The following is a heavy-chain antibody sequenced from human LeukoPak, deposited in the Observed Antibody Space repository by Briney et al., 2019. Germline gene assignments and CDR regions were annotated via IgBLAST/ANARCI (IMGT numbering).Heavy chain of an antibody. CDR3: ARISSITIFGVVITPYYFDY. CDR2: INHSGST. V-gene: IGHV4-34*01. J-gene: IGHJ4*02. D-gene: IGHD3-3*01. Sequence: SETLSLICAVYGGSFSGYYWSWLRQPPGKGLEWIGEINHSGSTNYNPSLKSRVTISVDTSKNQFSLKLSSVTSADTAVYYCARISSITIFGVVITPYYFDYWGQGTLVTVSS. CDR1: GGSFSGYY.